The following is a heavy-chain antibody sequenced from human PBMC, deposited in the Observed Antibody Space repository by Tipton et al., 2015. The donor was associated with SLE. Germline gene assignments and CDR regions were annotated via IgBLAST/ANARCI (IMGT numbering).Heavy chain of an antibody. CDR1: GVSITSGGYY. CDR3: ARAGGNSLALHV. V-gene: IGHV4-31*03. J-gene: IGHJ3*01. CDR2: VYYNVRT. D-gene: IGHD4-23*01. Sequence: TLSLTCNVPGVSITSGGYYWSWIRQRPGTGPEWIGTVYYNVRTYYNPSLKSRMTMSLDTSKNQLSLNLSSMTAADTAVYFCARAGGNSLALHVWGQGTMVTVSS.